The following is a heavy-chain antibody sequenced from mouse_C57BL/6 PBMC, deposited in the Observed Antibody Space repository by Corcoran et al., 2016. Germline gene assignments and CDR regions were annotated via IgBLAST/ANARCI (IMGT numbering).Heavy chain of an antibody. CDR2: INPNNGGT. CDR1: GYTFTDYN. J-gene: IGHJ2*01. Sequence: EVQLQQSGPELVKPGTSVKLPCKASGYTFTDYNMDWVKQSHGKSLEWIGDINPNNGGTIYNQKFKGKATLTVDKSSSTAYMELRSLTSEDTAVYYCARRDFDYWGQGTTLTVSS. V-gene: IGHV1-18*01. CDR3: ARRDFDY.